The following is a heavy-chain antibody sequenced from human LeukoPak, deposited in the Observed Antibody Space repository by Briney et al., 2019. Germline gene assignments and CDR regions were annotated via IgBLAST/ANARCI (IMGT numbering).Heavy chain of an antibody. Sequence: ASVKVSCKASGYTSTSYGISWVRQAPGQGLEWMGWISAYNGNTNYAQKLQGRVTMTTDTSTSTAYMELRSLRSDDTAVYYCARNLGYCSGGSCYNWFDPWGQGTLVTVSS. CDR3: ARNLGYCSGGSCYNWFDP. D-gene: IGHD2-15*01. J-gene: IGHJ5*02. CDR1: GYTSTSYG. V-gene: IGHV1-18*01. CDR2: ISAYNGNT.